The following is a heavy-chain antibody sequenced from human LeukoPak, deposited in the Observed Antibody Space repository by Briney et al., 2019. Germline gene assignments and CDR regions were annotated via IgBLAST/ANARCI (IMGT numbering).Heavy chain of an antibody. CDR2: ISSSSSTI. J-gene: IGHJ4*02. D-gene: IGHD5-18*01. V-gene: IGHV3-48*01. CDR3: ARVAAPLGYSYGYEDY. CDR1: GFTFSSYS. Sequence: GGSLRLSCAASGFTFSSYSMNWVRQAPGKGLEWVSYISSSSSTIYYADSVKGRFTISRDNAKNSLYLQMNSLRAEDTAVYYCARVAAPLGYSYGYEDYWGQRTLVTVSS.